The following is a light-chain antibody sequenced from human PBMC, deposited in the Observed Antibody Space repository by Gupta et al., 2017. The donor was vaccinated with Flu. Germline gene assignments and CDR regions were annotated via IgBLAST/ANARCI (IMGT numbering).Light chain of an antibody. CDR2: RVS. J-gene: IGKJ1*01. CDR3: MQGTHLPT. CDR1: QSLVHSNGNTY. Sequence: DVVMTQSPLSLPVTLGQPASISCRSSQSLVHSNGNTYLTWFQQRPGQSPRRLIYRVSNRDSGVPDRFSGSGSGTDFTLKISRVEAEDVGIYYCMQGTHLPTFGQGTKVEIK. V-gene: IGKV2-30*02.